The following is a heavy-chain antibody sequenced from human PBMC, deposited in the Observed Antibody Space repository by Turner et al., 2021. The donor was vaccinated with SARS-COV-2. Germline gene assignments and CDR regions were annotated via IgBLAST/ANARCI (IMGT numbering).Heavy chain of an antibody. Sequence: QVQLVESGGGVVQPGRSLRLSCAASGFPFSNSGMPWVRQAPGKGLEWVAVIWYDGSNKYYADSVKGRFTISRDNSKNTLYLQMNSLRAEDTAVYYCARDLFQDYGSGSYRLDYWGQGTLVTVSS. D-gene: IGHD3-10*01. J-gene: IGHJ4*02. CDR1: GFPFSNSG. CDR2: IWYDGSNK. V-gene: IGHV3-33*01. CDR3: ARDLFQDYGSGSYRLDY.